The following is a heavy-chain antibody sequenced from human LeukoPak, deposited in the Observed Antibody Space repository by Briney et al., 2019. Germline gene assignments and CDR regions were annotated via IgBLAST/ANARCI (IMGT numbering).Heavy chain of an antibody. Sequence: PGGSLRLSCAASGFTFSSYSMNWVRQAPGKGLEWVSSISSSSGYIYYADSVKGRFTISRDNAKNSLYLQMNSLRAEDTAVYYCARDPYCSGGSCYPPPDYWGQGTLVTVSS. D-gene: IGHD2-15*01. CDR2: ISSSSGYI. CDR3: ARDPYCSGGSCYPPPDY. V-gene: IGHV3-21*01. CDR1: GFTFSSYS. J-gene: IGHJ4*02.